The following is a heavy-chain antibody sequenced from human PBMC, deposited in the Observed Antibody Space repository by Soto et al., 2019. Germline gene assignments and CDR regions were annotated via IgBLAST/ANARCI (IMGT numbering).Heavy chain of an antibody. D-gene: IGHD5-12*01. CDR1: GGSISSGRYY. Sequence: QVQLQESGPGLVKPSQTLSLTCTVSGGSISSGRYYWSWIRQHPGKGLEWIGYIFYSGNTYYNPSLKSRVTISVDTSKNQFSLKVSSVTAADTAVYYCASHLSAYEGLDYWGQGTLVTVSS. CDR3: ASHLSAYEGLDY. J-gene: IGHJ4*02. V-gene: IGHV4-31*03. CDR2: IFYSGNT.